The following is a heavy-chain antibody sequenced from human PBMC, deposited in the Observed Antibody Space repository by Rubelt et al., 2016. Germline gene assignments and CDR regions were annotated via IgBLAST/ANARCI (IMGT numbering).Heavy chain of an antibody. CDR3: ARDKEWLATRGFQNWFDP. CDR2: ISAYNGNT. Sequence: QVQLVQSGAEVKKPGASVKVSCKASGYTFTSYGISWVRQAPGQGLEWMGWISAYNGNTNYAQKLQGRVTKTTDTSTSTAYMELRSLRSDDTDVYYCARDKEWLATRGFQNWFDPWGQGTLVTVSS. CDR1: GYTFTSYG. V-gene: IGHV1-18*01. D-gene: IGHD6-19*01. J-gene: IGHJ5*02.